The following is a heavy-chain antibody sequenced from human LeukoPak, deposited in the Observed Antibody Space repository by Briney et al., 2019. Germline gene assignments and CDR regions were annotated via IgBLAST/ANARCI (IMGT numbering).Heavy chain of an antibody. D-gene: IGHD5/OR15-5a*01. J-gene: IGHJ4*02. CDR2: IYHSGST. CDR1: GFSITSSYY. Sequence: SETLSLTCNVSGFSITSSYYWSWIRQPPGKGLEWIGSIYHSGSTYYNPSLKSRVTMSVDTSKNQFSLNLSSVTAADTAVYYCARRFDFVYDYVCYFDSWGQGTLVTVSS. V-gene: IGHV4-38-2*02. CDR3: ARRFDFVYDYVCYFDS.